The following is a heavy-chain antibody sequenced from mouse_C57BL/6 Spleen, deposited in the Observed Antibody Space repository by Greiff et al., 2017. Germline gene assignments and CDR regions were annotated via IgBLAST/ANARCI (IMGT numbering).Heavy chain of an antibody. D-gene: IGHD1-1*01. CDR2: IYPGSGST. V-gene: IGHV1-55*01. J-gene: IGHJ4*01. CDR3: ARLLYYYGSSPYAMDY. CDR1: GYTFTSYW. Sequence: VKVVEPGAELVKPGASVKMSCKASGYTFTSYWITWVKQRPGQGLEWIGDIYPGSGSTNYNEKFKSKATLTVDTSSSTAYMQLSSLTSEDSAVYYCARLLYYYGSSPYAMDYWGQGTSVTVSS.